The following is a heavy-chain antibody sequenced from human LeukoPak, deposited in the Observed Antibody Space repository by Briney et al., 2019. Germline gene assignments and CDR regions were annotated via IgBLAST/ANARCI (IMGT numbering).Heavy chain of an antibody. CDR1: GYTFTSYY. CDR2: INPSGGST. J-gene: IGHJ4*02. V-gene: IGHV1-46*01. D-gene: IGHD4-23*01. CDR3: ARTYGGEGYFDY. Sequence: ASVKVSCKASGYTFTSYYMHWVRQAPGQGLEWMGIINPSGGSTSYAQKFQGRVTVTRDTSTSTVYMELSSLRSEDTAVYYCARTYGGEGYFDYWGQGTLVTVSS.